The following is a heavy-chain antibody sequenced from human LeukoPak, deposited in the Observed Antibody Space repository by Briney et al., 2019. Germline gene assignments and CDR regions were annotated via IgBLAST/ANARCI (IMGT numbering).Heavy chain of an antibody. D-gene: IGHD2-8*01. CDR3: AKGDGCTNGVCYVHYFDY. J-gene: IGHJ4*02. V-gene: IGHV3-23*01. CDR1: GFTFSSYA. Sequence: GGSLRLSCAASGFTFSSYAMSWLRQAPGKGLEWVSAISGSGGSTYYADSVKGRFTISRDNSKNTLYLQMNSLRAEDTAVYYCAKGDGCTNGVCYVHYFDYWGQGTLVTVSS. CDR2: ISGSGGST.